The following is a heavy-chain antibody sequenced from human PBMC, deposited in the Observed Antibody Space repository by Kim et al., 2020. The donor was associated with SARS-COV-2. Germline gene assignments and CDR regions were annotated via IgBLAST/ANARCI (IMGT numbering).Heavy chain of an antibody. CDR3: ARRNSDGYVYFDF. D-gene: IGHD3-16*01. Sequence: SETLSLTCGVFGGSLSGNYWSWIRQTPGKGLEWIGEVNHSGFTNYNPALKRRVTVSVDPSKNQFSLKLTSVTATDTAVYYCARRNSDGYVYFDFWGQGTRGHRLL. CDR1: GGSLSGNY. J-gene: IGHJ4*02. V-gene: IGHV4-34*01. CDR2: VNHSGFT.